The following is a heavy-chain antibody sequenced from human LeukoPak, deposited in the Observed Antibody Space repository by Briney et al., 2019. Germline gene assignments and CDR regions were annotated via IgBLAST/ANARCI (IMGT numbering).Heavy chain of an antibody. CDR2: IIPVLGTA. V-gene: IGHV1-69*10. J-gene: IGHJ4*02. CDR1: GGTFSSYA. Sequence: ASVKVSCKASGGTFSSYAINWVRQAPGQGLEWMGEIIPVLGTAKYAQRFQGRVTITADKSTSTAYMELSSLRSEDTAVYYCAKVGSKRYDYWGQGTLVTVSS. D-gene: IGHD4-11*01. CDR3: AKVGSKRYDY.